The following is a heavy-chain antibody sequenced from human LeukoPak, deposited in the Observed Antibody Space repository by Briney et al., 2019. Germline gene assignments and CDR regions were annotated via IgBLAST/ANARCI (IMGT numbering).Heavy chain of an antibody. Sequence: PSETLSLTCTVSGGSISSYYWSWIRQPPGKGLEWIGYIYYSGDTDYNPSLKSRVTISVDTSKNQFSLKLSSVTAADTAVYYCARRDCSSTSCYFDHWGQGTLVTVSS. CDR3: ARRDCSSTSCYFDH. CDR1: GGSISSYY. V-gene: IGHV4-59*12. D-gene: IGHD2-2*01. CDR2: IYYSGDT. J-gene: IGHJ4*02.